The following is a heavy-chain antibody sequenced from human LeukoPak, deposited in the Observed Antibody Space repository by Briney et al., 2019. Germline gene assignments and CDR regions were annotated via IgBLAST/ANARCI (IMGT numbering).Heavy chain of an antibody. CDR2: LYSGGNA. V-gene: IGHV3-66*02. CDR1: EFTVSDNY. Sequence: GGSLRLSCAASEFTVSDNYMSWVRQAPGKGLEWVSILYSGGNAYYTDSVKGRFTISRDNSKNTVYLQMNSLRAEDTAVYYCARDTYSSSWLNWFDPWGQGTLVTVSS. CDR3: ARDTYSSSWLNWFDP. J-gene: IGHJ5*02. D-gene: IGHD6-13*01.